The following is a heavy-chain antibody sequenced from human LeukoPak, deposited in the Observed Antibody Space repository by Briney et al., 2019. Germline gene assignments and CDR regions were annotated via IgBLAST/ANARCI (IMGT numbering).Heavy chain of an antibody. D-gene: IGHD6-13*01. Sequence: PGGSLRLSCAASGFIFGSCAMSWVRQSPGKGLEWVSAISPSGGSRYYADSVKGRFTISRDNSKNTLYLQMNRLRAEETAIYYCAKFSAFTSNWYKTPSDCWGQGTLVTVSS. V-gene: IGHV3-23*01. J-gene: IGHJ4*02. CDR2: ISPSGGSR. CDR3: AKFSAFTSNWYKTPSDC. CDR1: GFIFGSCA.